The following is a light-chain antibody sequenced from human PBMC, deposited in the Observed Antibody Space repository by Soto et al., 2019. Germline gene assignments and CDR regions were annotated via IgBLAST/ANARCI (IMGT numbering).Light chain of an antibody. CDR1: QSVGSF. Sequence: EIVLTQSPATLSLSPGERSTLSCRASQSVGSFLAWYHQKPGQAPRLLIYDASNRATGIPARFSGSGSGTDFTLTISSLEPEDFAVYYCQQRSNWPYTFGQGTKLDIK. J-gene: IGKJ2*01. CDR3: QQRSNWPYT. CDR2: DAS. V-gene: IGKV3-11*01.